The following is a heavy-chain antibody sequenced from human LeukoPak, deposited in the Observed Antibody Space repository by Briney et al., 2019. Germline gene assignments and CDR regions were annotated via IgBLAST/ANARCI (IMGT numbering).Heavy chain of an antibody. Sequence: ASVKVPCKASGYTLTSYGISWVRQAPGQGLEWMGWISAYNGNTNYAQKLQGRVTMTTDTSTSTAYMELRSLRSDDTSVYYCARTLGYCSSTSCSNDAFDIWGQGTMVTVSS. CDR2: ISAYNGNT. D-gene: IGHD2-2*01. CDR1: GYTLTSYG. V-gene: IGHV1-18*01. J-gene: IGHJ3*02. CDR3: ARTLGYCSSTSCSNDAFDI.